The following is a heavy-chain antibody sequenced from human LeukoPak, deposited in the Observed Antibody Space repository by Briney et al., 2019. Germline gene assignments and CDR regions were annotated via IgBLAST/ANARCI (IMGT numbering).Heavy chain of an antibody. CDR2: IYTSGST. V-gene: IGHV4-4*07. CDR3: ARDSQLESGYPYYDILTGSWKSSWFDP. D-gene: IGHD3-9*01. J-gene: IGHJ5*02. Sequence: PSETLSLTCTVSGGSISSYYWSWIRQPAGKGLEWIGRIYTSGSTNYNPSLKSRVTMSVDTSKNQFSLKLSSVTAADTAVYYCARDSQLESGYPYYDILTGSWKSSWFDPWGQGTLVTVSS. CDR1: GGSISSYY.